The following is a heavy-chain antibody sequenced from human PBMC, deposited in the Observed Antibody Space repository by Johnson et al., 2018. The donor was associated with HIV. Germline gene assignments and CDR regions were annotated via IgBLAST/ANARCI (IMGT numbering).Heavy chain of an antibody. V-gene: IGHV3-13*01. D-gene: IGHD5-24*01. J-gene: IGHJ3*02. CDR1: GFTFSSYD. Sequence: VQLVESGGGLVQPGGSLRLSCAASGFTFSSYDMHWVRQATGKGLEWVSAIGTAGDTYYPGSVKGRFTISRENAKNSLYLQMNSLRAEDTAVYYCARACRDGYTCDVYDIWGQGTMLTVSS. CDR3: ARACRDGYTCDVYDI. CDR2: IGTAGDT.